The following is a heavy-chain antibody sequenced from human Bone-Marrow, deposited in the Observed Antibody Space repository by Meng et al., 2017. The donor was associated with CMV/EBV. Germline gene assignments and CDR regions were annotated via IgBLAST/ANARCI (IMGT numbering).Heavy chain of an antibody. CDR1: GFTFSSNP. CDR3: AKVSNPVGGAPYYFDY. J-gene: IGHJ4*02. Sequence: GGSLRLSCAASGFTFSSNPMHWVRQAPGKGLEWVAFISFDGKDKFYANSVKGRFTISRDSSKNTLYLQMNSLRAEDTAVYYCAKVSNPVGGAPYYFDYWGQGSLVTASS. V-gene: IGHV3-30*04. D-gene: IGHD3-16*01. CDR2: ISFDGKDK.